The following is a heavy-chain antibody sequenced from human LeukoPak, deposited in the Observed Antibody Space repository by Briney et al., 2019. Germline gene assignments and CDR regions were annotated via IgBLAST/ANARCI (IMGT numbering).Heavy chain of an antibody. CDR2: VSFDGSNN. CDR1: GFVFNVYA. CDR3: ARDPEEGDDYDSSGYYFDY. J-gene: IGHJ4*02. V-gene: IGHV3-30-3*01. Sequence: GESLRLSCAASGFVFNVYAMHGVRQAPGKGLEWVAVVSFDGSNNYYADFVRGRFTISRDNSKNTLYLQMNSLRVDDTAVYFCARDPEEGDDYDSSGYYFDYWGQGTLVTVSS. D-gene: IGHD3-22*01.